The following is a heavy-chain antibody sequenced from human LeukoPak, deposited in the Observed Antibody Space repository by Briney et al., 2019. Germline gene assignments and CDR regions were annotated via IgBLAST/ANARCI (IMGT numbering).Heavy chain of an antibody. J-gene: IGHJ4*02. D-gene: IGHD6-19*01. Sequence: GASVKVSCKASGYTFTNYYIHWVRQAPGQGLEWMGRIYPNSGGTNYAQKFQGRVTMTRDTSISTAYMELSRLRSDDTAVYYCAVSGWYLKYYFDYWGQGTLVTVSS. CDR1: GYTFTNYY. V-gene: IGHV1-2*06. CDR3: AVSGWYLKYYFDY. CDR2: IYPNSGGT.